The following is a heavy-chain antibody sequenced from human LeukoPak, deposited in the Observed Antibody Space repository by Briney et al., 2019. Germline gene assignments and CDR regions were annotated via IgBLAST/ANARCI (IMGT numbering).Heavy chain of an antibody. Sequence: PSETLSLTCTVSGGSTISSTYYWGWIRQPPGKGLEWIGSIYYSGTTYYNPSLKSRVTISVDTSRNQFSLKLSSVTAADTAVFHCARHSRGYYDSTGYYYGSHAFDIWGQGTMVTVSS. CDR1: GGSTISSTYY. J-gene: IGHJ3*02. CDR3: ARHSRGYYDSTGYYYGSHAFDI. D-gene: IGHD3-22*01. CDR2: IYYSGTT. V-gene: IGHV4-39*01.